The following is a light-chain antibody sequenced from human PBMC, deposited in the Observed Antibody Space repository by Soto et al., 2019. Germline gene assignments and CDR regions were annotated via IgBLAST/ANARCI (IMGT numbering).Light chain of an antibody. J-gene: IGKJ2*01. V-gene: IGKV3-20*01. Sequence: EIVLTQSPGTLSLSPGERATLSCRASQSVSSSHLAWYQQKPGQAPRLLIYGASSRATGIPDRFSGSGSGTDFTLTISRLEPEDIAVYYCQQYGSSPPYTFGQGTKLEIK. CDR2: GAS. CDR1: QSVSSSH. CDR3: QQYGSSPPYT.